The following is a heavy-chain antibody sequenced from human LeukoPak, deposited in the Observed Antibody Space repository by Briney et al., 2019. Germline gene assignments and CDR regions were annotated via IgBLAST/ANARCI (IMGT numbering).Heavy chain of an antibody. Sequence: PSETLSLTCSVSGGSISSYYWSWIRQPPGKGLEWIGYIYYSGSTYYNPSLKSRVTISVDTSKNQFSLKLSSVTAADTAMYYCAKTDSSGYYADYWGQGTLVTVSS. CDR3: AKTDSSGYYADY. V-gene: IGHV4-59*12. J-gene: IGHJ4*02. CDR2: IYYSGST. D-gene: IGHD3-22*01. CDR1: GGSISSYY.